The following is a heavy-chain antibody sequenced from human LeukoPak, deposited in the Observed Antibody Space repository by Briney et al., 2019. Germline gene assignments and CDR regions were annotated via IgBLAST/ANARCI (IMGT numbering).Heavy chain of an antibody. D-gene: IGHD2-8*02. J-gene: IGHJ4*02. Sequence: GGSLRLSCAASGFTVSSNYMSWVRQAPGKGLEWVGFIRSKAYGGTTEYAASVKGRFTISRDDSKSIAYLQMNSLKTEDTAVYYCTRVRSLLVATFKNFDYWGQGTLVTVSS. V-gene: IGHV3-49*04. CDR2: IRSKAYGGTT. CDR3: TRVRSLLVATFKNFDY. CDR1: GFTVSSNY.